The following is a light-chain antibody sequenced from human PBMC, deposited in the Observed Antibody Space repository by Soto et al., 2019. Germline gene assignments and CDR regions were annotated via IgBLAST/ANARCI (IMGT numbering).Light chain of an antibody. V-gene: IGKV1-39*01. Sequence: DIQMTQSPSSLSASVGDRVTITCRASQSISSYLNWYQQKPGKAPKLLIYAASSLQSGVPSRFSGSGSGTDFTLTISSLQPEDFATYYCQQSYSTPQPTFGGGTNVDIK. CDR2: AAS. CDR3: QQSYSTPQPT. CDR1: QSISSY. J-gene: IGKJ4*01.